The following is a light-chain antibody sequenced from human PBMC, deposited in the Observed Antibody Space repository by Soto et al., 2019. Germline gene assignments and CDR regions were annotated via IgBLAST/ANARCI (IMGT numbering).Light chain of an antibody. CDR1: QSVSSN. CDR3: QQRSNWPIT. Sequence: EIVMTQSPATLSVSPGERATLSCRASQSVSSNLAWYQQKPGQAPRLLIYGASTRATGIPARFSGSGSATEFTLTISSLQSEDFAVYYCQQRSNWPITFGQGTRLEIK. CDR2: GAS. V-gene: IGKV3-15*01. J-gene: IGKJ5*01.